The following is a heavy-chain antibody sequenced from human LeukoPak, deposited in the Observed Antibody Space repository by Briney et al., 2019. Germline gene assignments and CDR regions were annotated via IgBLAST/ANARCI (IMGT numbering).Heavy chain of an antibody. CDR1: GGSISSGGYS. CDR3: ARSAYYDFWSGSHYFDY. V-gene: IGHV4-30-2*01. CDR2: IYHSGST. Sequence: PSETLSLTCAVSGGSISSGGYSWSWIRQPPGKGLEWIGYIYHSGSTYYNPSLKSRVTISVDRSKNQFSLKLSSVTAADTAVYYCARSAYYDFWSGSHYFDYWGQGTLVTVSS. J-gene: IGHJ4*02. D-gene: IGHD3-3*01.